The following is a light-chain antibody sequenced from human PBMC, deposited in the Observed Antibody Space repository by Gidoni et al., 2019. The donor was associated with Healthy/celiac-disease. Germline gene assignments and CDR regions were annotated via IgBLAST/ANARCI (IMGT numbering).Light chain of an antibody. CDR2: WAS. Sequence: DIVMTQSPDSLAVSLGERATNNCKYSQSVLYSSNNKNYLAWYQQKPGQPPKLLIYWASTRESGVPDRFSGSGSGTDFTLTISSLQAEDVAVYYCQQYYSTPQTFGQGTKVEIK. J-gene: IGKJ1*01. CDR3: QQYYSTPQT. CDR1: QSVLYSSNNKNY. V-gene: IGKV4-1*01.